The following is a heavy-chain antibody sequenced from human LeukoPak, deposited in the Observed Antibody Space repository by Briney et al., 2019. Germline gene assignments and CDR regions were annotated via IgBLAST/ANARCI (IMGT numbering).Heavy chain of an antibody. CDR2: MYTSGTT. CDR3: AREDPQTTVPEGMDV. V-gene: IGHV4-4*07. CDR1: GGSITHYY. Sequence: PSETLSLTCNVSGGSITHYYWNWIRQPAGKGLEWIGRMYTSGTTDYNPSLMSRVTMSVDTSKNQFSLQLRSVTAADTAVYYCAREDPQTTVPEGMDVWGQGTTVTVSS. D-gene: IGHD4-17*01. J-gene: IGHJ6*02.